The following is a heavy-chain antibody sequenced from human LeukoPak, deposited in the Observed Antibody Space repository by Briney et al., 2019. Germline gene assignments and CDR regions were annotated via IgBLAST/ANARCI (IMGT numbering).Heavy chain of an antibody. Sequence: PGGSLRLSCAASGFTFDDYDLNWVRQAPGKGLEWVSGISWNGRNTAYAEFLKGRFTISRDNAKNSLYLQMNSLRAEDTAFYYCARVQQYDKFDYWGQGTLATVSS. J-gene: IGHJ4*02. CDR1: GFTFDDYD. V-gene: IGHV3-20*04. CDR2: ISWNGRNT. D-gene: IGHD3-22*01. CDR3: ARVQQYDKFDY.